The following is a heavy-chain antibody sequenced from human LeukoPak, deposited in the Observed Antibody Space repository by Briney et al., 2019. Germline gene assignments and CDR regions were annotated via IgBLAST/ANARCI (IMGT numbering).Heavy chain of an antibody. CDR3: ARALRYSSGWALDY. Sequence: SQTLSLTCALSGDSVSSNSAAWNWIRRSPSRGLEWLGRTYYRSKWYNDYAVSVKSRITINPDTSKNQFSLQLNSVTPEDTAVYYCARALRYSSGWALDYWGQGTLVTVSS. CDR1: GDSVSSNSAA. D-gene: IGHD6-19*01. J-gene: IGHJ4*02. V-gene: IGHV6-1*01. CDR2: TYYRSKWYN.